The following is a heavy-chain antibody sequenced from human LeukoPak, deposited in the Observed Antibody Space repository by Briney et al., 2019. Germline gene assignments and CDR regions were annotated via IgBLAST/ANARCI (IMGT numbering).Heavy chain of an antibody. CDR3: ARGKRYSSGWYPRRAYEYYFDY. CDR2: IYYSGST. CDR1: GGSISSSNW. Sequence: PSETLSLTCAVSGGSISSSNWWSWVRQPPGKGLEWIGSIYYSGSTYYNPSLKSRVTISVDTSKNQFSLKLSSVTAADTAVYYCARGKRYSSGWYPRRAYEYYFDYWGQGTLVTVSS. V-gene: IGHV4-4*02. J-gene: IGHJ4*02. D-gene: IGHD6-19*01.